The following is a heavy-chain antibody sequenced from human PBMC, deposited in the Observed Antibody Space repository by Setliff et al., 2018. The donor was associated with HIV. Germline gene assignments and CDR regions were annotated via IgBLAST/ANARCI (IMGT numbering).Heavy chain of an antibody. CDR1: GGSISSGGYY. CDR3: ARPQRGRGGGSHFDI. Sequence: SETLSLTCTVSGGSISSGGYYWSWIRQHPGKGLEWIGNIHYSGSTYYNPSLKSRVTISVDTCRNQFYLDLRSVTAADTAVYFCARPQRGRGGGSHFDIWGQGNQVTVSS. D-gene: IGHD3-16*01. V-gene: IGHV4-39*01. J-gene: IGHJ4*02. CDR2: IHYSGST.